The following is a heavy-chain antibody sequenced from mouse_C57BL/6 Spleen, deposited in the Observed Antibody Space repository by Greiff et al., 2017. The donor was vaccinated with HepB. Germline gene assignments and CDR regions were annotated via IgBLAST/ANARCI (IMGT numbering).Heavy chain of an antibody. V-gene: IGHV1-63*01. J-gene: IGHJ4*01. CDR2: IYPGGGYT. D-gene: IGHD2-4*01. CDR1: GYTFTNYW. CDR3: ARSDYGGPYAMDY. Sequence: LVESGAELVRPGTSVKMSCKASGYTFTNYWIGWAKQRPGHGLEWIGDIYPGGGYTNYNEKFKGKATLTADKSSSTAYMQFSSLTSEDSAIYYCARSDYGGPYAMDYWGQGTSVTVSS.